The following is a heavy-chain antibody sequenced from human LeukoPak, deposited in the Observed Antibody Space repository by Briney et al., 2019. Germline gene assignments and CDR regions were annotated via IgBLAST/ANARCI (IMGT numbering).Heavy chain of an antibody. D-gene: IGHD6-19*01. J-gene: IGHJ5*01. Sequence: SQTLSLTCAVSGDSVSCTSAAWNWIRQSPSRALEWLGRTYYRSKWYYDYAVSVKSRIANKPDTPKNQISLHQSSVTPENTAVYFCARVEDSSGWFDYWGQGSQVNVS. CDR2: TYYRSKWYY. CDR3: ARVEDSSGWFDY. V-gene: IGHV6-1*01. CDR1: GDSVSCTSAA.